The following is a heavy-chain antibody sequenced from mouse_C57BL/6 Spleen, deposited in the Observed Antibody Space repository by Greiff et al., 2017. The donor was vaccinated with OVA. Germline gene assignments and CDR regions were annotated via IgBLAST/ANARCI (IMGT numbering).Heavy chain of an antibody. J-gene: IGHJ2*01. CDR1: GFSLTSSG. V-gene: IGHV2-2*01. D-gene: IGHD2-4*01. CDR2: IWSGGST. Sequence: QVQLQQSGPGLVQPSQSLSITCTVSGFSLTSSGVHWVRQSPGKGLEWLGVIWSGGSTDYNAAFISSLSISKDNSKSQVFFKMNSLQADDTAIYYCARIYYDFFALDYWGQGTTLTVSS. CDR3: ARIYYDFFALDY.